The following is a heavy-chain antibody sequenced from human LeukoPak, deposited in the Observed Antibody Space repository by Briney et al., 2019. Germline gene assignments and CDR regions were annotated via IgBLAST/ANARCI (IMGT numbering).Heavy chain of an antibody. CDR2: ISSSGSSI. J-gene: IGHJ4*02. Sequence: GGSLRLSCAASGFTFSRYEMNWVRQAPGKGLEWVSYISSSGSSIYCADSVKGRFTISRDNAKNLLFLQMNSLRAEDTAIYHCARSLFPFFDYWGQGSLVTVSS. V-gene: IGHV3-48*03. CDR1: GFTFSRYE. CDR3: ARSLFPFFDY. D-gene: IGHD3-3*01.